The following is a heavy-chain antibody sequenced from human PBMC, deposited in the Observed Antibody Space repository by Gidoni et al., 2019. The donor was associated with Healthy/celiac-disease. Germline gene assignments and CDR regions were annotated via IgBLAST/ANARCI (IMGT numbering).Heavy chain of an antibody. CDR1: GGSISSYY. V-gene: IGHV4-59*01. Sequence: QVQLQESGPGLVKPSETLSLTCTVSGGSISSYYWSWIRQPPGKGLEWIGYIYYSGSTNYNPSLKSRVTISVDTSKNQFSLKLSSVTAADTAVYYCARVHYDFWSGYSNWFDPWGQGTLVTVSS. J-gene: IGHJ5*02. CDR3: ARVHYDFWSGYSNWFDP. D-gene: IGHD3-3*01. CDR2: IYYSGST.